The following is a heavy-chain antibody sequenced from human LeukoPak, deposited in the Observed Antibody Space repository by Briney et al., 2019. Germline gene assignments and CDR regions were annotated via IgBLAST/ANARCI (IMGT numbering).Heavy chain of an antibody. Sequence: GGSLRLSCAASGFTFSSVSMRWVRQDPGKRREWVAVISFDGTNKYYVDSVKGRFTISRDNPENTLYLQMNSLRADDTATYYCARDPGTYNHYIWGIHRYERGNDYCDHWGQGTRVTVPS. CDR2: ISFDGTNK. J-gene: IGHJ4*02. D-gene: IGHD3-16*02. V-gene: IGHV3-30-3*01. CDR1: GFTFSSVS. CDR3: ARDPGTYNHYIWGIHRYERGNDYCDH.